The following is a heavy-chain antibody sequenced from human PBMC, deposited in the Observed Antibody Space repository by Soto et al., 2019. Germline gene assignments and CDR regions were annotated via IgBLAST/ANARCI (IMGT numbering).Heavy chain of an antibody. V-gene: IGHV3-30*18. CDR1: GFTFSSYG. Sequence: QVQLVESGGGVVQPGRSLRLSCAASGFTFSSYGMHWVRQAPGKGLEWVAVISYDGSNKYYADSVKGRFTISRDNSKNALYLQMNSLRAEDTAVYYCAEDNGYCSSTSCLGRNYYYYMDVWGKGTTVTVSS. CDR2: ISYDGSNK. J-gene: IGHJ6*03. CDR3: AEDNGYCSSTSCLGRNYYYYMDV. D-gene: IGHD2-2*01.